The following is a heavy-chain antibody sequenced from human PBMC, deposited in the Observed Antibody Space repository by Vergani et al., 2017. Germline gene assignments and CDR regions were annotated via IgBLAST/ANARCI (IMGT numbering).Heavy chain of an antibody. D-gene: IGHD6-19*01. Sequence: EVQLVESGRGLVQPGGSLRLSCAASGFTFSSYAMHWVRQAPGKGLEYVSAISSNGGSTYYANSVKGRFTISRDNSKNTLYLQMGSLRAEDMAVYYCARANSGWYILDYWGQGTLVTVSS. J-gene: IGHJ4*02. CDR2: ISSNGGST. CDR3: ARANSGWYILDY. CDR1: GFTFSSYA. V-gene: IGHV3-64*01.